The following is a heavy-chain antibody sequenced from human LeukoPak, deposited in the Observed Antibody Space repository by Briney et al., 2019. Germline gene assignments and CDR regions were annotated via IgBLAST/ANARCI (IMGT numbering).Heavy chain of an antibody. Sequence: GGSLRLSCAAAGFTFSSYGIHWVRQAPGKGLEWVAVISYLGGDKFYAESVKGRFTISRDNSNKRVFLQMNTLRGEDTAVYYCAKDRSSGPHYYYSMDVWGRGTTVIVSS. D-gene: IGHD6-25*01. CDR1: GFTFSSYG. CDR3: AKDRSSGPHYYYSMDV. V-gene: IGHV3-30*18. J-gene: IGHJ6*02. CDR2: ISYLGGDK.